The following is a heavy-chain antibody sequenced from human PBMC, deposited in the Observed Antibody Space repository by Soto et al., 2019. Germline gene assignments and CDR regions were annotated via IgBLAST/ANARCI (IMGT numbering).Heavy chain of an antibody. J-gene: IGHJ5*02. CDR3: ARGLDTAMAYNWFDP. D-gene: IGHD5-18*01. Sequence: SETLSLTCAVSGGSISSGGYSWSWIRQPPGKGLEWSGYIYHSGSTYYNPPRKSRVTISVDRSKNQFSLKLSSVTAADTAVYYCARGLDTAMAYNWFDPWGQGTLVTVSS. V-gene: IGHV4-30-2*01. CDR2: IYHSGST. CDR1: GGSISSGGYS.